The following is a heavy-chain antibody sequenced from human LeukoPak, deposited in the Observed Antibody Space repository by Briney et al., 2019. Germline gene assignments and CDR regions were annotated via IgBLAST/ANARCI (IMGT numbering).Heavy chain of an antibody. D-gene: IGHD4-17*01. CDR3: ARDFNGDYYFDF. CDR1: GFTVSSNY. Sequence: GGSLILSCAASGFTVSSNYMSWVRQAPGKGLEWVSVIYSGGSTYYADSVKGRFTISRDNSKNTLYLQMSSLRAEDTAVYYCARDFNGDYYFDFWGQGTLVTVSS. J-gene: IGHJ4*02. CDR2: IYSGGST. V-gene: IGHV3-53*01.